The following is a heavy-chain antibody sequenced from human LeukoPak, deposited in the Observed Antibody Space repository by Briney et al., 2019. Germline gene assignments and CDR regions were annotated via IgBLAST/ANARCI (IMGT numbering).Heavy chain of an antibody. V-gene: IGHV4-34*01. CDR1: GGSFSGYY. CDR2: INHSGST. J-gene: IGHJ4*02. Sequence: SETLSLTCAVYGGSFSGYYWSWIRQPPGKGLEWIGEINHSGSTNYNPSLKSRVTISVDTSKNQFSLKLSSVTAADTAVYYCARGRLLWFGESTPYYFDYWGQGTLVTVSS. CDR3: ARGRLLWFGESTPYYFDY. D-gene: IGHD3-10*01.